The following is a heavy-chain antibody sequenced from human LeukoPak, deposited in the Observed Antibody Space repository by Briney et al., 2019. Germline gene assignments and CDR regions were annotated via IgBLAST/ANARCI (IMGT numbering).Heavy chain of an antibody. CDR1: GFTFSNHG. V-gene: IGHV3-30*02. J-gene: IGHJ6*03. CDR3: GKGLAYTYPYSGNMDV. D-gene: IGHD5-18*01. Sequence: GGSLRLSCAASGFTFSNHGMHWVRQAPGKGLEWVAFIRYDGTDKYYADSVKGRFTISRDNFENTVSLQLNSLRAEDTAVYYCGKGLAYTYPYSGNMDVWGKGTTVTISS. CDR2: IRYDGTDK.